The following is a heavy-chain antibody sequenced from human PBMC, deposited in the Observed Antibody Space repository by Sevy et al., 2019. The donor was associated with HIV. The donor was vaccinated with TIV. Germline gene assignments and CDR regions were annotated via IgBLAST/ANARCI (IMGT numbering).Heavy chain of an antibody. CDR2: ISYDGSNK. CDR1: GFTFSSYA. Sequence: GGSLRLSCAASGFTFSSYAMHWVRQAPGKGLEWVAVISYDGSNKYYADSVKGRFTISRDNSKNTLYLQMNSLRAEDMAVYYCASGTVTTLDYWGQGTLVTVSS. D-gene: IGHD4-4*01. J-gene: IGHJ4*02. V-gene: IGHV3-30*04. CDR3: ASGTVTTLDY.